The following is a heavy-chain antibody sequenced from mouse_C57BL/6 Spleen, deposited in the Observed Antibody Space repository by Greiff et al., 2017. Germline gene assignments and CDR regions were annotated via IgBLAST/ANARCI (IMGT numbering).Heavy chain of an antibody. CDR1: GYTFTSYW. J-gene: IGHJ3*01. Sequence: QVQLKQPGAELVKPGASVKMSCTASGYTFTSYWITWVKQRPGQGLEWIGDIYPGSGSTNYNEKFKSKATLTVDTSSSTAYMQLSSLTSEDSAVYYCARWDDPPWFAYWGQGTLVTVSA. V-gene: IGHV1-55*01. CDR3: ARWDDPPWFAY. D-gene: IGHD2-3*01. CDR2: IYPGSGST.